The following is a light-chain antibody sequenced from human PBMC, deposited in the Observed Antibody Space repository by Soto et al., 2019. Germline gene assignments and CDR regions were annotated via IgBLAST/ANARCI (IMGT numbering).Light chain of an antibody. CDR3: QQSYSTAPFT. V-gene: IGKV1-39*01. Sequence: DIQLTQSPSSLSASVGDRVTITCRASQSISNYLNWYQQKPGKAPKLLIYSASSLHSGVPSRFSGSGSGTDFSLTISSLQPEDYATYYCQQSYSTAPFTVGPGTKVEIK. J-gene: IGKJ3*01. CDR1: QSISNY. CDR2: SAS.